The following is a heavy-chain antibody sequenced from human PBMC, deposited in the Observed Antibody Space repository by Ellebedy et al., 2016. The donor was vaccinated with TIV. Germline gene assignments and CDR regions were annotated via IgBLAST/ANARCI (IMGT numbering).Heavy chain of an antibody. D-gene: IGHD2-2*01. V-gene: IGHV3-23*01. CDR3: AKLPGQVVPAAIYFDY. CDR1: GFTFSSYA. J-gene: IGHJ4*02. Sequence: GGSLRLXXAASGFTFSSYAMSWVRQAPGKGLEWVSAISGSGGSTYYADSVKGRFTISRDNSKNTLYLQMNSLRAEDTAVYYCAKLPGQVVPAAIYFDYWGQGTLVTVSS. CDR2: ISGSGGST.